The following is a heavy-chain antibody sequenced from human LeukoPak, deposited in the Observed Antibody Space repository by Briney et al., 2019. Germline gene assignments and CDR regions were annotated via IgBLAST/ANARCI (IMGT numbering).Heavy chain of an antibody. CDR2: ISRSSDAI. CDR3: ARGDSDHYITLDY. V-gene: IGHV3-48*01. D-gene: IGHD4-17*01. Sequence: PGGSLRLSCAASGFNLSAYGMNWVRQAPGKGLEWVSYISRSSDAIYDADSVKGRFTISRDNAKNLLFLQMNSLGVEDTALYYGARGDSDHYITLDYWGQGTLVTVSS. CDR1: GFNLSAYG. J-gene: IGHJ4*02.